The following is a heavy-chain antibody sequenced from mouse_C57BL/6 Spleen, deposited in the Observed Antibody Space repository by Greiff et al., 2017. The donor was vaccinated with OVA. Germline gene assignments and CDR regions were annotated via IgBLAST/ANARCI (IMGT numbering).Heavy chain of an antibody. J-gene: IGHJ3*01. V-gene: IGHV1-69*01. Sequence: QVQLQQPGAELVMPGASVKLSCKASGYTFTSYWMHWVKQRPGQGLEWIGEIDPSYSYTNYNQKFKGKSTLTVDKSSSTAYMQLSSLTSEDSAVYYCARRNYSNYDWFAYWGQGTLVTVSA. CDR2: IDPSYSYT. D-gene: IGHD2-5*01. CDR3: ARRNYSNYDWFAY. CDR1: GYTFTSYW.